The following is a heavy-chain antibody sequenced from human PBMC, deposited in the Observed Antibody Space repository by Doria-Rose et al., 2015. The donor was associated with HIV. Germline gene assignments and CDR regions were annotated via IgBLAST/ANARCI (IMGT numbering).Heavy chain of an antibody. CDR1: GDSISSSGFY. CDR3: ARGGGYDSGLY. V-gene: IGHV4-31*03. D-gene: IGHD5-12*01. Sequence: QVQLQESGPGLVKPSQTLSLNCTVSGDSISSSGFYWNWIRHLPGKGLEWIGYIYYSGSAYYNPSLKSRLTISVDTSKNQFSLALRSVTAADTAVYYCARGGGYDSGLYWGQGNLVTVSS. J-gene: IGHJ4*02. CDR2: IYYSGSA.